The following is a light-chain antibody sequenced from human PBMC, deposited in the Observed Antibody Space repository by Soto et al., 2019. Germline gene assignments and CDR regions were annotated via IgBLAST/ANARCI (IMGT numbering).Light chain of an antibody. CDR2: DAS. V-gene: IGKV3-11*01. CDR1: QSVSSY. Sequence: EIVLTQSPATLSVSPWERATLSCRASQSVSSYLAWYQQKPGQAPRLLIYDASNRATGIPARFSGRGSGTDFTLTISSLEPEDFAVYYCQQRSNWPWTFGQGTKVEIK. CDR3: QQRSNWPWT. J-gene: IGKJ1*01.